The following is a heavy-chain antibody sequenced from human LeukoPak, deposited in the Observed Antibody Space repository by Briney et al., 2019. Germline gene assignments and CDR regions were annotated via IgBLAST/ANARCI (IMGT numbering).Heavy chain of an antibody. CDR1: GFTFSSYG. V-gene: IGHV3-30*19. J-gene: IGHJ4*02. D-gene: IGHD3-10*01. Sequence: PGGSLRLSCAASGFTFSSYGMHWVRQAPGKGLEWVAVISYDGSNEYYADSVKGRFTISRDSSENTLYLQMNSLRVEDTAVYYCARVGYYSSGPFSYFDYWGQGTLVTVSS. CDR2: ISYDGSNE. CDR3: ARVGYYSSGPFSYFDY.